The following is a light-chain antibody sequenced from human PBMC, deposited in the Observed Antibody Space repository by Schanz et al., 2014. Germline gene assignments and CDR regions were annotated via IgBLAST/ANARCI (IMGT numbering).Light chain of an antibody. CDR2: SNN. V-gene: IGLV1-44*01. CDR1: RSNIGSNS. Sequence: QSVLAQPPSASETPGQRVSISCSGGRSNIGSNSVNWYQQLPGTAPKLVIYSNNRRPSGVPDRFSGSKSGTSASLAISGRQSEDEADYYCAAWDDRVKGQLFGGGTKLTVL. J-gene: IGLJ3*02. CDR3: AAWDDRVKGQL.